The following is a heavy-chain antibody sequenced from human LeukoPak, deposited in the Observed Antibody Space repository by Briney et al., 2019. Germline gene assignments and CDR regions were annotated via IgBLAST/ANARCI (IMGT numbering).Heavy chain of an antibody. D-gene: IGHD3-10*01. J-gene: IGHJ5*02. CDR1: GFTFSSYA. CDR2: ISDSGDST. V-gene: IGHV3-23*01. CDR3: ARDIRGSGNYGWFDP. Sequence: GGSVRLSCGASGFTFSSYAMSWVRQAPGKGLEWVAAISDSGDSTYYVDSVRGRFTISRDNSKNTLYLQMNSLRVEDTAIYSCARDIRGSGNYGWFDPWGQGTLVTVSS.